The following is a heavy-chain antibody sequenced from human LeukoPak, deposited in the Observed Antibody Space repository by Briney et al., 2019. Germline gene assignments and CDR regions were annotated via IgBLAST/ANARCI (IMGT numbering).Heavy chain of an antibody. CDR3: AREAIRDGYNVDY. CDR1: GFTFSSYG. J-gene: IGHJ4*02. Sequence: GGTLRLSCAASGFTFSSYGMSWLRQAPGKGLEWVSSISGSGGSTYYAYSVKGRFTISRDNSKNTLYLQMNSLRAEDTAVYYCAREAIRDGYNVDYWGQGTLVTVSS. V-gene: IGHV3-23*01. CDR2: ISGSGGST. D-gene: IGHD5-24*01.